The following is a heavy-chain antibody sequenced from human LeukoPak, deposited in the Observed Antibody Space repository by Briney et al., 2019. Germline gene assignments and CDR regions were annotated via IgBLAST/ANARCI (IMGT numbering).Heavy chain of an antibody. CDR3: ARQKSPIIPTATVDY. CDR1: GYTFTTYW. Sequence: GESLKISCKGSGYTFTTYWITWVRQMPGKGLEWMGRIDPSDSYTNYSPSFQGHVTISADKSINTAYLQWSSLRASDTAMYFCARQKSPIIPTATVDYWGRETLVTVSS. CDR2: IDPSDSYT. D-gene: IGHD2-2*01. J-gene: IGHJ4*02. V-gene: IGHV5-10-1*01.